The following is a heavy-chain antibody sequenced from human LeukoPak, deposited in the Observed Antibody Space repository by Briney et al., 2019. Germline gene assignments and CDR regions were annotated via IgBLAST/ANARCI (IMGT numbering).Heavy chain of an antibody. D-gene: IGHD3-22*01. J-gene: IGHJ4*02. CDR1: GFTVSSNY. CDR3: ARDLGYDSSGYNY. Sequence: GGSLRLSCAASGFTVSSNYMSWVRQAPGKGLEWVSVIYSGGSTYYADSVKGRFTISRDNSKNTLYLQMNSLRAEDTAVYCCARDLGYDSSGYNYWGQGTLVTVSS. CDR2: IYSGGST. V-gene: IGHV3-53*01.